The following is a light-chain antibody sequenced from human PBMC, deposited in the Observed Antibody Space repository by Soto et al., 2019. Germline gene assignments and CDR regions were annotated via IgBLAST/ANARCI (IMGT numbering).Light chain of an antibody. CDR2: DVS. CDR3: SSYTSSFYV. CDR1: SSDVGGYNY. Sequence: QSVLTQPASVSGSPGQSITISCTGTSSDVGGYNYVSWYQQHPGKAPTLMIYDVSNRPSGVSNRFSGSKSGNTASLTISGLQAEDEADYYCSSYTSSFYVFGTGTKVTVL. J-gene: IGLJ1*01. V-gene: IGLV2-14*01.